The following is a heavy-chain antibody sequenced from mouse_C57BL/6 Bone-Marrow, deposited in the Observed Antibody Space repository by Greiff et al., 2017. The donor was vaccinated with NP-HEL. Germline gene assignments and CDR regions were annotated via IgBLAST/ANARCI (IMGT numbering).Heavy chain of an antibody. V-gene: IGHV5-17*01. CDR1: GFTFSDYG. D-gene: IGHD2-12*01. Sequence: EVQGVESGGGLVKPGGSLKLSCAASGFTFSDYGMHWVRQAPEKGLEWVAYISSGSSTIYYADTLKGRFTISRDNAKNTLFLQMTSLRSEDTAMYYCARRYRRLYYYAMDYWGQGTSVTVSS. CDR3: ARRYRRLYYYAMDY. CDR2: ISSGSSTI. J-gene: IGHJ4*01.